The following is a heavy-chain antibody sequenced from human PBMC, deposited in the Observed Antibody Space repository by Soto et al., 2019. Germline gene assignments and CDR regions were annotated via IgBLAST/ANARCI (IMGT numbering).Heavy chain of an antibody. J-gene: IGHJ5*01. Sequence: AEVKSSCNASGYTFTGYFMHWVRQAPGQGLEWMGWINPNSGATKYAQKFQGRVTLSRDTSIRTAYMELSGLRSDDTAVYYCARGGGTILAPLPSAQGTLFPVSS. V-gene: IGHV1-2*02. CDR3: ARGGGTILAPLP. CDR1: GYTFTGYF. CDR2: INPNSGAT. D-gene: IGHD3-3*01.